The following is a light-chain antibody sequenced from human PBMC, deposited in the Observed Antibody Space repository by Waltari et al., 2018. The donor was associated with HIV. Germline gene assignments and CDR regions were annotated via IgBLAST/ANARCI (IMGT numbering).Light chain of an antibody. Sequence: QSALTQPASVSGSSGQSVTISCTGTRSDVGGYNYVSWYQQHPGKAPKLMIYGVSTRPSGVSNRYSSANPSSTATVTISGLQAEDEADYYCSSYTSSITPVVFGGGTKLTVL. V-gene: IGLV2-14*01. CDR2: GVS. CDR1: RSDVGGYNY. CDR3: SSYTSSITPVV. J-gene: IGLJ2*01.